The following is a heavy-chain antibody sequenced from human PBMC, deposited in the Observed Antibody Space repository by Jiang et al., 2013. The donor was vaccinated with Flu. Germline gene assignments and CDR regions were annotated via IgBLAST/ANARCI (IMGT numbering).Heavy chain of an antibody. D-gene: IGHD1-1*01. Sequence: GPGLVKPSETLSLTCTVSGGSISSSSYYWGWIRQSPGKGLEWIGSIYYSGSTYYNPSLKSRVTISVDTSKNQFSLKLSSVTAADTAVYYCARGLEPITTGTTSPWFDPWGQGTLVTVSS. CDR2: IYYSGST. V-gene: IGHV4-39*01. CDR1: GGSISSSSYY. CDR3: ARGLEPITTGTTSPWFDP. J-gene: IGHJ5*02.